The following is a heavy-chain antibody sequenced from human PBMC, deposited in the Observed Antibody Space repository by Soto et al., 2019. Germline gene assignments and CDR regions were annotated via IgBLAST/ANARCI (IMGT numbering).Heavy chain of an antibody. D-gene: IGHD1-20*01. V-gene: IGHV6-1*01. CDR2: TYYRSKWYN. CDR3: ARVKTSPWMNYNWNFDY. CDR1: WDTVSSNSDA. Sequence: PSHTLSLTCAISWDTVSSNSDAWNCISPSPSRGLECLGRTYYRSKWYNDYAVSVKSRITINPDTSKNQFSLQLNSVTPEDTAVYYCARVKTSPWMNYNWNFDYWGQGTLVTVSS. J-gene: IGHJ4*02.